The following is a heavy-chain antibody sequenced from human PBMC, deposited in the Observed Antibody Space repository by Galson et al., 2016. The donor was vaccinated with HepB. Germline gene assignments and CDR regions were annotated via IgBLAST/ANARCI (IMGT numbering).Heavy chain of an antibody. V-gene: IGHV3-7*04. J-gene: IGHJ3*02. CDR3: ARAGGVANGYALDI. CDR1: GFTFNSHW. D-gene: IGHD1-26*01. Sequence: SLRLSCAVSGFTFNSHWMTWIRQAPGKGLEWVAKITEDGSQKYYVDSVKGRFTISRDNAKKSLYLQMNSLRAEDTAVYYCARAGGVANGYALDIWGQGTMVSVSS. CDR2: ITEDGSQK.